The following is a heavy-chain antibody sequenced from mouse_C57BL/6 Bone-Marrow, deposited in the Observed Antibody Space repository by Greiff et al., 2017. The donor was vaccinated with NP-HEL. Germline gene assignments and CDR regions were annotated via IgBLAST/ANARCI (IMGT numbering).Heavy chain of an antibody. J-gene: IGHJ1*03. CDR3: ARDNWDWYFDV. CDR2: SRNKANDYST. V-gene: IGHV7-1*01. D-gene: IGHD4-1*01. Sequence: DVKLVESGGGLVQSGRSLRLSCATSGFTFSDFYMDWVRQAPGKGLEWVASSRNKANDYSTEYSASGKGRFIVTRDTSQSILYLQMNALRADDTAIYYCARDNWDWYFDVWGTGTTVTVSS. CDR1: GFTFSDFY.